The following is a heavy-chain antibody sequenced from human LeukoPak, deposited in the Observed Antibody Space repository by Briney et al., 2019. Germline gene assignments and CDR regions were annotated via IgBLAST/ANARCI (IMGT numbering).Heavy chain of an antibody. V-gene: IGHV1-8*01. CDR3: ARRGIIAAAGTGDAFDI. Sequence: ASVKVSCEASGYTFTSYDINWVRQATGQGLEWMGWMNPNSGNTGYAQKFQGRVTMTRNTSISTAYMELSSLRSEDTAVYYCARRGIIAAAGTGDAFDIWGQGTMVTVSS. J-gene: IGHJ3*02. CDR2: MNPNSGNT. D-gene: IGHD6-13*01. CDR1: GYTFTSYD.